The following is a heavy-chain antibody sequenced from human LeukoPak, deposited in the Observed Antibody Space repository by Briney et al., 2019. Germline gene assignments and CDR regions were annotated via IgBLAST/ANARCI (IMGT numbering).Heavy chain of an antibody. D-gene: IGHD3-22*01. CDR2: IKSKTDGGTT. Sequence: GGSLRLSCAASGFTFSNAWMSWVRQAPGKGLEWVGRIKSKTDGGTTDYAAPVKGRFTISRDDSKNTLYLQMNSLKTEDTAVYYCARDLRTYYPRHFDSWGQGTLVTVSS. CDR3: ARDLRTYYPRHFDS. CDR1: GFTFSNAW. V-gene: IGHV3-15*01. J-gene: IGHJ4*02.